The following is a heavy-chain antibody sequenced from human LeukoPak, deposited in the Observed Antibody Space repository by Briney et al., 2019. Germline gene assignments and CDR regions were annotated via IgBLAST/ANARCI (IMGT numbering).Heavy chain of an antibody. Sequence: PSETLSLTCAVSGYSISSGDYWGWIRPPPGKGLDWIGIIYHSGSTYYNPSLKSRVAVSVDTSKNPFSLQLNSVTAADTAVYYCAGRNTYYGPFDYWGQGALVTVSS. CDR3: AGRNTYYGPFDY. J-gene: IGHJ4*02. CDR1: GYSISSGDY. D-gene: IGHD1-26*01. CDR2: IYHSGST. V-gene: IGHV4-38-2*01.